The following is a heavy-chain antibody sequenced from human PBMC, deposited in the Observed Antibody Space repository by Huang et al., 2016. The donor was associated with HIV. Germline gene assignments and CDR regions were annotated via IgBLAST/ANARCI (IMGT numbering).Heavy chain of an antibody. V-gene: IGHV4-34*01. D-gene: IGHD3-9*01. J-gene: IGHJ6*03. CDR3: ASSTINYYYYYYMDV. CDR1: GGSFSGYY. Sequence: QVQLQQWGAGLLKPSETLSLTCAVYGGSFSGYYWSWIRQPPGKGLEWIGEINHSGSTNNNPSSKSRVTISVDTSKNQFSRKLRSVTAADTAVYYCASSTINYYYYYYMDVWGKGTTVTVSS. CDR2: INHSGST.